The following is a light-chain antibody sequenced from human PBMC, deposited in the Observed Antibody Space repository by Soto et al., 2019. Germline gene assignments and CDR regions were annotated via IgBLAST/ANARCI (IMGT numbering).Light chain of an antibody. CDR1: QYITNY. V-gene: IGKV1-33*01. J-gene: IGKJ4*01. CDR2: DVS. CDR3: QHYDNLPLT. Sequence: DLQMTQSPASLSASVGDRVTITCQASQYITNYLNWYQHKPGKAPKLLIYDVSNLKTGVPSRFSGSGSGTDFTFTISSLQPEDVATYYCQHYDNLPLTFGGGTKVEIK.